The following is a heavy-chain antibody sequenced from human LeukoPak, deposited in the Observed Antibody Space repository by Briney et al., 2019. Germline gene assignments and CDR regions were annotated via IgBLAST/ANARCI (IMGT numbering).Heavy chain of an antibody. CDR3: ARDYKVLKGFVPREVGATGGWFDP. Sequence: SETLSLTCTVSGDSISTYYWSWIRQPPGKGLEWIGYIYYRVTSDYNPSLKSRVTISLDTSKNQFSLKLSSVTAADTAVYYCARDYKVLKGFVPREVGATGGWFDPWGQGTLVTVSS. J-gene: IGHJ5*02. CDR1: GDSISTYY. D-gene: IGHD1-26*01. CDR2: IYYRVTS. V-gene: IGHV4-59*12.